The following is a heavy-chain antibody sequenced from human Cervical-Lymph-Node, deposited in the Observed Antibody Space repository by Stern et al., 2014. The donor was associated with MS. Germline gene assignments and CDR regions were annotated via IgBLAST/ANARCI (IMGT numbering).Heavy chain of an antibody. Sequence: QVQLGQSGAEVKKPGASVKVSCKASGYSFTDYYIHWVRQAPGQGLEWVGRVSSNSGGTNYVEKFQGRVTMTRDTSSNTVYMELSRVTSDDSAVYFCARGTHATATTAFDYWGQGTLVTVSS. J-gene: IGHJ4*02. D-gene: IGHD4-17*01. V-gene: IGHV1-2*06. CDR2: VSSNSGGT. CDR1: GYSFTDYY. CDR3: ARGTHATATTAFDY.